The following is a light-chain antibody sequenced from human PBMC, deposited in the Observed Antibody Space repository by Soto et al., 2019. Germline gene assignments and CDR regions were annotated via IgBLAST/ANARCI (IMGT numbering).Light chain of an antibody. CDR1: QSVSSN. CDR3: QQYIDWPRYT. V-gene: IGKV3-15*01. J-gene: IGKJ2*01. Sequence: EVVVSQSPATLSVSTGERATLSCRASQSVSSNLAWYQQKPGQAPRLLIYGASTRATGIPARFSGSGSGTEFTLTISSLQSEDFAVYYCQQYIDWPRYTFGQGTKV. CDR2: GAS.